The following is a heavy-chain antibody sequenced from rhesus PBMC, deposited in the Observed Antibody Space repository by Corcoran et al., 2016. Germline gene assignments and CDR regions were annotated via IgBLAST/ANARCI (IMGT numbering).Heavy chain of an antibody. J-gene: IGHJ4*01. D-gene: IGHD5-12*01. Sequence: EVQLVQSGAEVKRPGESLKLACKTSGYSFTSYWISWVRRLPGKGLEGMGPIDPSDSDTRYSPSFQGQVTISADKSISTTYLQWSSLKASDSATYYCAKVGPYRYFDYWGQGVLVTVSS. CDR3: AKVGPYRYFDY. CDR2: IDPSDSDT. V-gene: IGHV5-2*01. CDR1: GYSFTSYW.